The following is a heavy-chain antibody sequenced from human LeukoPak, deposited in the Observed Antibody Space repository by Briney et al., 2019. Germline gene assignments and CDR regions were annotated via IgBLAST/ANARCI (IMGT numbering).Heavy chain of an antibody. Sequence: PGGSLRLSCAASGFTVSSNYMSWVRQAPGKGLEWVSAISGSGGSTYYADSVKGRFTISRDNSKNTLYVQMDSLRAEDTAVYYCAKDGGSGYYYFDYWGQGTLVTVSS. CDR3: AKDGGSGYYYFDY. J-gene: IGHJ4*02. CDR2: ISGSGGST. CDR1: GFTVSSNY. D-gene: IGHD3-22*01. V-gene: IGHV3-23*01.